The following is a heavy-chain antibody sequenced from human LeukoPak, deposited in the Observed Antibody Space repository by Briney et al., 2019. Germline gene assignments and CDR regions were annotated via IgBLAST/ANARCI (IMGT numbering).Heavy chain of an antibody. CDR2: INHSGST. Sequence: SETLSLTCAVYGGSFSGYYWSWIRQPPGKGLEWIGEINHSGSTNYNPSPKSRVTISVDTSKNQFSLKLSSVTAADTAVYYCARGIGGYSYGYYFDYWGQGTLVTVSS. CDR3: ARGIGGYSYGYYFDY. J-gene: IGHJ4*02. D-gene: IGHD5-18*01. V-gene: IGHV4-34*01. CDR1: GGSFSGYY.